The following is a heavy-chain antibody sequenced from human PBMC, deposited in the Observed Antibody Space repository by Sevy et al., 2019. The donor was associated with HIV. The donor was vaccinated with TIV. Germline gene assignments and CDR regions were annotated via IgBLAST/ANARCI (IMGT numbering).Heavy chain of an antibody. Sequence: SETLSLTCSVSGGSISGYYWSWIRQPPGKGLEWIGYINYSGSTNYNPPLKRRVTISVDTSKNQFALKLSSVTAADTAVYYCARVAYCGGDCYPFDYWGQGTLVTVSS. CDR3: ARVAYCGGDCYPFDY. V-gene: IGHV4-59*01. J-gene: IGHJ4*02. D-gene: IGHD2-21*02. CDR1: GGSISGYY. CDR2: INYSGST.